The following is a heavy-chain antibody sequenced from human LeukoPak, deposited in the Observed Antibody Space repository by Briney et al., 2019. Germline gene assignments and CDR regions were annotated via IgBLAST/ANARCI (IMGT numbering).Heavy chain of an antibody. CDR2: ISGSGGST. D-gene: IGHD4-23*01. CDR1: GFTFSSYA. CDR3: ARDRAPPQGGNSAGGDY. Sequence: GGSLRLSCAASGFTFSSYAMSWVRQAPGKGLEWVSAISGSGGSTYYADSVKGRFTISRDNSKNTLYLQMNSLRAEDTAVYYCARDRAPPQGGNSAGGDYWGQGTLVTVSS. J-gene: IGHJ4*02. V-gene: IGHV3-23*01.